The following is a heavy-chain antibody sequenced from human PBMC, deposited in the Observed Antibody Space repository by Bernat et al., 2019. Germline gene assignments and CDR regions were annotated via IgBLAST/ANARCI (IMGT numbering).Heavy chain of an antibody. V-gene: IGHV3-23*04. CDR1: GFTFSSYA. CDR3: AKGSYYDSSGYPRAFDY. CDR2: FSGSGGST. D-gene: IGHD3-22*01. Sequence: EVQLVESGGGLVQPGGSLRLSCAASGFTFSSYAMSWVRQAPGKGLEWVSTFSGSGGSTYYADSVKGQFTISRDNSKNTLYLQMNSLRAEDTAVYYCAKGSYYDSSGYPRAFDYWGQGTLVTVSS. J-gene: IGHJ4*02.